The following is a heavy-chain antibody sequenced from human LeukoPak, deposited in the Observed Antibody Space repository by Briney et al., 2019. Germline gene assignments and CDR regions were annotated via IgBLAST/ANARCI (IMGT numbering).Heavy chain of an antibody. CDR1: GGTFSSYA. D-gene: IGHD3-22*01. CDR2: IIPILGIA. V-gene: IGHV1-69*04. CDR3: ASRKDSSGSDY. J-gene: IGHJ4*02. Sequence: SVKVSCKASGGTFSSYAISWVRQAPGQGLEWMGRIIPILGIANYAQKFQGRVTITADKSTSTAYMELSSLRSEDTAVYYCASRKDSSGSDYWGQGTLVTVSS.